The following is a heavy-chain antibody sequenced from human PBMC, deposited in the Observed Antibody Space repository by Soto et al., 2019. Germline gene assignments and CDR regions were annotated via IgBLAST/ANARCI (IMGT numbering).Heavy chain of an antibody. CDR1: GYTFTNNG. V-gene: IGHV1-18*01. CDR3: ARVLWNGGEPNFDY. J-gene: IGHJ4*02. Sequence: ASVKVSCKASGYTFTNNGFTWVRQAPGQGLECMGWISASRPNTNNRDTYYARKFQGRVTMTTDTSTSTAYMELRSLTSDDTAVYYCARVLWNGGEPNFDYWAQGTLVTVSS. D-gene: IGHD3-16*01. CDR2: ISASRPNTNNRDT.